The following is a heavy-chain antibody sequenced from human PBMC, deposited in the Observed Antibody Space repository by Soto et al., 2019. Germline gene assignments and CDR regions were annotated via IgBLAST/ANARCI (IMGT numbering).Heavy chain of an antibody. CDR3: ARDRSLSGVTEGWYFDL. CDR1: GGTFGIYT. J-gene: IGHJ2*01. Sequence: QVQLVQSGAEVKKPGSSVKVSCKASGGTFGIYTLSWVRQAPGQGLEWMGRIIPIFDIANYAQMFQGRVNITADKSTSTAYMELSGLRSEDTAVYYCARDRSLSGVTEGWYFDLWGRGTLVTVSS. CDR2: IIPIFDIA. D-gene: IGHD2-15*01. V-gene: IGHV1-69*08.